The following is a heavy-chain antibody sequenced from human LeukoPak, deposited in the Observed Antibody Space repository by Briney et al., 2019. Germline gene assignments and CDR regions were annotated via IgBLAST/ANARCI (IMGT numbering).Heavy chain of an antibody. D-gene: IGHD3-22*01. Sequence: PGGSLRLSCAASGFTFSNAWMSWVRQAPGKGLQWVANIKTDGSEKYYVDSVKGRFTISRDNAKNSLYLQMNSLRAEDTAVYYCATYSSLNRREFQCWGQGTLLTVSS. CDR1: GFTFSNAW. V-gene: IGHV3-7*01. CDR3: ATYSSLNRREFQC. CDR2: IKTDGSEK. J-gene: IGHJ1*01.